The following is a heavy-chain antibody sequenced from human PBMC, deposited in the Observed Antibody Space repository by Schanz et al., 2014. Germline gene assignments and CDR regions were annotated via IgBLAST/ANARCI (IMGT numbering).Heavy chain of an antibody. J-gene: IGHJ4*02. CDR3: AKIERNED. CDR2: INGDGSRT. V-gene: IGHV3-74*02. CDR1: GFTFSNYW. Sequence: EVQLVESGGDLVQPGGSLRLSCAASGFTFSNYWMHWVRQAPGKGLVWVSRINGDGSRTAYADSVKGRFTISRDNSKNTLYLQMNSLRAEDTAVYFCAKIERNEDWGQGTLVTVSS. D-gene: IGHD1-1*01.